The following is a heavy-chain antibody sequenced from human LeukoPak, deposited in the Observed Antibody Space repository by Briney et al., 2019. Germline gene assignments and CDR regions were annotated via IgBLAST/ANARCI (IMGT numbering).Heavy chain of an antibody. CDR3: AGRYGDYYYYGMDV. CDR1: GGSISSYY. CDR2: IYYSGST. J-gene: IGHJ6*02. Sequence: SETLSLTCTVSGGSISSYYWSWIRQPPGKGLEWIGYIYYSGSTNYNPSLKSRVTISVDTSENQFSLKLSSVTAADTAVYYCAGRYGDYYYYGMDVWGQGTTVTVSS. V-gene: IGHV4-59*08. D-gene: IGHD4-17*01.